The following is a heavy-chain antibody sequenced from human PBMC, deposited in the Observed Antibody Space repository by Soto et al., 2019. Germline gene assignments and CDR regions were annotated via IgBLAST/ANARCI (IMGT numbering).Heavy chain of an antibody. J-gene: IGHJ4*02. D-gene: IGHD5-12*01. CDR3: ATDIDDTWLLNS. CDR2: INHSGST. Sequence: SETLSLTCAVYGGSFSGYYWSWIRQPPGKGLEWIGEINHSGSTNYNPSLKSRVTISVDTSKNTAYLQMNSLRAEDTSLYLCATDIDDTWLLNSWGQGTLVTVSS. CDR1: GGSFSGYY. V-gene: IGHV4-34*01.